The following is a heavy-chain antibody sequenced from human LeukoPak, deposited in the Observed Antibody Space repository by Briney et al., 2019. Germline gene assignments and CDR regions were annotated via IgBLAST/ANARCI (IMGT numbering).Heavy chain of an antibody. V-gene: IGHV3-74*01. CDR3: ASASSHRIAAGGDY. Sequence: PGGSPRLSCAASGFTFSNYWMHWVRQAPGKGLVWVSRINSDGCSRNYADSVKGRFTISRDNAKNTLYLQMNSLRAEDTAVYYCASASSHRIAAGGDYWGQGTLVTVSS. CDR2: INSDGCSR. CDR1: GFTFSNYW. D-gene: IGHD6-13*01. J-gene: IGHJ4*02.